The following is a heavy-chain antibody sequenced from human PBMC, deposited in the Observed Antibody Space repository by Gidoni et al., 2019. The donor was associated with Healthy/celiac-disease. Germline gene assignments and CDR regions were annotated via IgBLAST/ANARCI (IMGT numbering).Heavy chain of an antibody. CDR3: AKDRSFKVYSGSYYDY. V-gene: IGHV3-23*01. CDR2: ISGSGGST. CDR1: GFTFSSYA. D-gene: IGHD1-26*01. Sequence: EVQLLESGGGLVQPGGSLRLSCAASGFTFSSYAMSWVRQAPGKGLEWVSAISGSGGSTYYADSVKGRFTISRDNSKNTLYLQMNSLRAEDTAVYYCAKDRSFKVYSGSYYDYWGQGTLVTVSS. J-gene: IGHJ4*02.